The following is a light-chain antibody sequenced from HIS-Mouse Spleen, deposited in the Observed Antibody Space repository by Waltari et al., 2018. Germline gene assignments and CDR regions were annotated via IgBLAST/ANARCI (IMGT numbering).Light chain of an antibody. CDR3: SSYTSSSTLWV. J-gene: IGLJ3*02. V-gene: IGLV2-14*01. CDR2: EVS. CDR1: SRDVGGYNY. Sequence: QSALTQPASVSGSPGQSITIPCTGTSRDVGGYNYLSWYQQHPGKAPKLMIYEVSNRPSGVSNRFSGSKSGNTASLTISGLQAEDEADYYCSSYTSSSTLWVFGGGTKLTVL.